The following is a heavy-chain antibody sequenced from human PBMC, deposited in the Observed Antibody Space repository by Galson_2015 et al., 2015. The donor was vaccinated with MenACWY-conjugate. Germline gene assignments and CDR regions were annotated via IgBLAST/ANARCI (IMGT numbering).Heavy chain of an antibody. CDR1: GFTFRSYS. D-gene: IGHD4-17*01. CDR2: ITSSSSTI. Sequence: SLRLSCAASGFTFRSYSMNWVRQAPGKGLEWISYITSSSSTIYYADSVKGRFTISRDNAKNSPYLQMNSLRAEDTAVYYCARVGYGESVTPDDYWGRGTLVTVSS. CDR3: ARVGYGESVTPDDY. J-gene: IGHJ4*02. V-gene: IGHV3-48*04.